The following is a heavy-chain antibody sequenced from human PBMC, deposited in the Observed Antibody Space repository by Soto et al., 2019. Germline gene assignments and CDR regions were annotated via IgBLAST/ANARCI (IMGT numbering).Heavy chain of an antibody. CDR2: INSDGSST. CDR1: GFTFSSYW. V-gene: IGHV3-74*01. D-gene: IGHD4-17*01. J-gene: IGHJ4*02. Sequence: EVQLVESGGGLVQPGGSLRLSCAASGFTFSSYWMHWVRQAPGKGLVWVSRINSDGSSTSYADSVRGRFTISRDNAKNTLYLQMNSLRVEDTAVYYCETGYGDYGLNWGQGTLVTVSS. CDR3: ETGYGDYGLN.